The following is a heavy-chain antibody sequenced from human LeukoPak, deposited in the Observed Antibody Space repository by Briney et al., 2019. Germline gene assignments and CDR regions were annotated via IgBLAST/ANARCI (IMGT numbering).Heavy chain of an antibody. J-gene: IGHJ6*02. Sequence: PGGSLRLSCAASGFTFSSYAMSWVRQAPGKGLEWVSAISGSGGSTYYADSVKGRFTISRDNSKNTLYLQMNSLRAEDTAVYYCAKSVSHWGDYYYYGMDVWGQGTTVTVSS. CDR3: AKSVSHWGDYYYYGMDV. D-gene: IGHD7-27*01. CDR2: ISGSGGST. V-gene: IGHV3-23*01. CDR1: GFTFSSYA.